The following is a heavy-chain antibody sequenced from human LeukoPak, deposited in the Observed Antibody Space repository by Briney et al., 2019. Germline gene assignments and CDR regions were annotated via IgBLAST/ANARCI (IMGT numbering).Heavy chain of an antibody. V-gene: IGHV3-30*02. CDR1: GFTFSSYG. CDR3: AKIPYYDSSGYSKADAFDI. CDR2: IRYDGSNK. J-gene: IGHJ3*02. D-gene: IGHD3-22*01. Sequence: GGSLRLPCAASGFTFSSYGMHWVRQAPGKGLEWVAFIRYDGSNKYYADSVKGRFTISRDNSKNTLYLQMNSLRAEDTAVYYCAKIPYYDSSGYSKADAFDIWGQGTMVTVSS.